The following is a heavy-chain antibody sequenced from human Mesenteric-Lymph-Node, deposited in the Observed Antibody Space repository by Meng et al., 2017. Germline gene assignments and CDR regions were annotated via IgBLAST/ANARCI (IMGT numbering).Heavy chain of an antibody. CDR2: INWNGGST. CDR1: GFTFDDYG. CDR3: ARDEEDYGDYPGAY. J-gene: IGHJ4*02. D-gene: IGHD4-17*01. Sequence: GESLKISCAASGFTFDDYGMSWVRQAPGKGLEWVSGINWNGGSTGYADSVKGRFTISRDNAKDSLYLQMNSLRAEDTALYYCARDEEDYGDYPGAYWGQGTLVTVSS. V-gene: IGHV3-20*04.